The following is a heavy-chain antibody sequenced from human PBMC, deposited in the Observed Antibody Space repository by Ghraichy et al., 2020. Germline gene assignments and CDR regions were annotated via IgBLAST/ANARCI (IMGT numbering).Heavy chain of an antibody. Sequence: GGSLRLSCAASGFTFSSYGMHWVRQAPGKGLEWVAVIWYDGSNKYYADSVKGRFTISRDNSKNTLYLQMNSLRAEDTAVYYCARYGYYYDSSGYFDAFDIWGQGTMVTVSS. D-gene: IGHD3-22*01. V-gene: IGHV3-33*01. J-gene: IGHJ3*02. CDR1: GFTFSSYG. CDR3: ARYGYYYDSSGYFDAFDI. CDR2: IWYDGSNK.